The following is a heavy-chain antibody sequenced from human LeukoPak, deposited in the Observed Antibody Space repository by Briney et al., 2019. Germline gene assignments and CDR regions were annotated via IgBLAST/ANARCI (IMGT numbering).Heavy chain of an antibody. Sequence: SETLSLTCAVYGGSFSGHYWSWIRQPPGKGLEWIGEINHSGSTNYNPSLKSRVTISGDTSKNQFSLKLSSVTAADTAVYYCARVFYSGYDSLDYWGQGTLVTVSS. V-gene: IGHV4-34*01. CDR2: INHSGST. D-gene: IGHD5-12*01. CDR3: ARVFYSGYDSLDY. J-gene: IGHJ4*02. CDR1: GGSFSGHY.